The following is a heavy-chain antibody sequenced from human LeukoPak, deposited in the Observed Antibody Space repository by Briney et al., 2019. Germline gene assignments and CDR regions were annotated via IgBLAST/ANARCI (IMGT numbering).Heavy chain of an antibody. V-gene: IGHV3-48*01. CDR2: ISSGSSII. J-gene: IGHJ4*02. Sequence: GGSLRLSCAASGFTFSSYAMNWVRQAPGKGLEWLSCISSGSSIIYHADSVKGRFTISRDNAKNSLYLQMNSLRAEDTAVYYCASGSYGQFDYWGQGTLVTVSS. D-gene: IGHD5-18*01. CDR3: ASGSYGQFDY. CDR1: GFTFSSYA.